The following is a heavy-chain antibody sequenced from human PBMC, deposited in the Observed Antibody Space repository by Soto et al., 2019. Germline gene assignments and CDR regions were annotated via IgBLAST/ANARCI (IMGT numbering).Heavy chain of an antibody. V-gene: IGHV3-30-3*01. CDR3: ARDGPRIVGEVGRDDAFDI. CDR2: ISYDGSNK. J-gene: IGHJ3*02. CDR1: GFTFSSYA. D-gene: IGHD1-26*01. Sequence: QVQLVESGGGVVQPGRSLRLSCAASGFTFSSYAMHWVRQAPGKGLEWVAVISYDGSNKYYADSVKGRFTISRDNSKNTLYQQMNSLRAEDTAVYYRARDGPRIVGEVGRDDAFDIWGQGTMVTVSS.